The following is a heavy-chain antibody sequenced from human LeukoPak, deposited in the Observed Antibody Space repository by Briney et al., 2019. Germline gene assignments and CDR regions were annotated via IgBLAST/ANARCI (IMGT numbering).Heavy chain of an antibody. D-gene: IGHD3-22*01. CDR2: IYYTGNT. V-gene: IGHV4-39*07. Sequence: PSETLSLTCSVSGDSIIGYYWGWIRQPPGKGLEWIGNIYYTGNTYYNSSLKSRVTISVDTSKNQFSLKLSSVTAADTAVYYCARRMSSGYLAWFQHWGQGTLVTVSS. CDR3: ARRMSSGYLAWFQH. CDR1: GDSIIGYY. J-gene: IGHJ1*01.